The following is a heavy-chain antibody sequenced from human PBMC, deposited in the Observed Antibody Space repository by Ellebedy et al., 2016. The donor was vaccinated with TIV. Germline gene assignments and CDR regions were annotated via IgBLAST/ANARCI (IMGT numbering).Heavy chain of an antibody. CDR3: TRGFYEKFDP. Sequence: ASVKVSCKASGYTFTKYGISWVRQAPGQGLEWMGWISGYNGDTNYAQKFQGRVTMTIETSTHTVYMELRNLSFDDTAVYYCTRGFYEKFDPWGQGTPVTVS. V-gene: IGHV1-18*04. J-gene: IGHJ5*02. CDR2: ISGYNGDT. CDR1: GYTFTKYG. D-gene: IGHD5/OR15-5a*01.